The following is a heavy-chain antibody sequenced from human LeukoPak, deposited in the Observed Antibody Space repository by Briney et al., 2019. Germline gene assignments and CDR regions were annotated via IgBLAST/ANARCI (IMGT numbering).Heavy chain of an antibody. V-gene: IGHV4-34*01. CDR2: INHSGST. CDR3: ARSPYCSSTSCYAYVDTAMVNFDY. Sequence: SSETLSLTCAVYGGSFSGYYWSWIRQPPGKGLEWIGEINHSGSTNYNPSLKSRATISVDTSKNQFSLKLSSVTAADTAVYYCARSPYCSSTSCYAYVDTAMVNFDYWGQGTLVTVSS. D-gene: IGHD2-2*01. J-gene: IGHJ4*02. CDR1: GGSFSGYY.